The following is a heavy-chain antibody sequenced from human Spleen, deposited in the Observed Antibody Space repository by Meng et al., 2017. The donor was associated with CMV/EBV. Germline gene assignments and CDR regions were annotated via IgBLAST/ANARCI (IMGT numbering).Heavy chain of an antibody. V-gene: IGHV4-4*01. D-gene: IGHD1-7*01. CDR2: IHHSGST. Sequence: VSRGTISSTNWWRWVRQSPGKGLEWIGGIHHSGSTKYNPSLKTRVTISLDRSNNQFSLEMNSLTAADTAVYFCARGHLTGTTYWFDPWGQGTLVTVSS. CDR1: RGTISSTNW. CDR3: ARGHLTGTTYWFDP. J-gene: IGHJ5*02.